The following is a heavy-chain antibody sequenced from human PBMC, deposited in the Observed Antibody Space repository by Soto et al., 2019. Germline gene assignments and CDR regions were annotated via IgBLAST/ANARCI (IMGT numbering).Heavy chain of an antibody. Sequence: SETLSLTCTVSGGSISSYYWSWIRQPPGKGLEWIGYIYYSGSTNYNPSLKSRVTISVDTSKNQFSLKLSSVTAADTAVYYCARQNRDYYYGMDVWGQGTTVTVSS. J-gene: IGHJ6*02. CDR1: GGSISSYY. V-gene: IGHV4-59*08. CDR2: IYYSGST. CDR3: ARQNRDYYYGMDV.